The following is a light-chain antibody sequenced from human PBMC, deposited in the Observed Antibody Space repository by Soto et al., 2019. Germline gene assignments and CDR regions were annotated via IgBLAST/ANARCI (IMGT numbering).Light chain of an antibody. Sequence: EIRMTQSPAILSVSPGERATLSCRASHSVSSNLSWYHQKHGQAPRLLIYCASTRATAIPARFSGSESGTEFTLTISSLQPDDIATYYCQQYTENSGTFGQGTKVDIK. J-gene: IGKJ1*01. CDR1: HSVSSN. CDR2: CAS. V-gene: IGKV3D-15*01. CDR3: QQYTENSGT.